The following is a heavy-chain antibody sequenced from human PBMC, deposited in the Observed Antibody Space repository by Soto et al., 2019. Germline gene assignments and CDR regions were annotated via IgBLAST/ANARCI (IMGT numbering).Heavy chain of an antibody. D-gene: IGHD2-15*01. V-gene: IGHV4-59*01. CDR2: IYYSGST. CDR3: ARGLKYCSAGSCFNWFDP. CDR1: GDSISSYY. Sequence: SETLSLTCTVSGDSISSYYWNWIRQPPGKVLEWIGHIYYSGSTNYNSSLKSRVTISVDTSKNQFSLKLSSVTAADTAVYYCARGLKYCSAGSCFNWFDPWGQGTLVTVSS. J-gene: IGHJ5*02.